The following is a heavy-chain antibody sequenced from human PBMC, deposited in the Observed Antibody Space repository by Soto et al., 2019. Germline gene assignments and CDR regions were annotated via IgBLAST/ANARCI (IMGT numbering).Heavy chain of an antibody. V-gene: IGHV3-23*01. D-gene: IGHD1-26*01. J-gene: IGHJ3*02. CDR1: GFTFSKYA. CDR3: AKERPSGSYKAAFDS. CDR2: IRARVGET. Sequence: EVQLLESGGGLVQPGGSLRLSCASSGFTFSKYAMRWVRLAPGKGLEWVSAIRARVGETYYADSVKGRFTIARDSSKNTRDLQMNSLTADDTAVSYCAKERPSGSYKAAFDSWGRGTMVTVS.